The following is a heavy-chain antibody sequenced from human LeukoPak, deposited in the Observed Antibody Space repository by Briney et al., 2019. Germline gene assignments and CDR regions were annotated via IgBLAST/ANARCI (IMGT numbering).Heavy chain of an antibody. Sequence: ASVKVSCKASGGTFSSYAISWVRQAPGQGLEWMGWISAYNGNTNYAQKLQGRVTMTTDTSTSTAYMELRSLRSDDTAVYYCARDYGDSPTNGQWGQGTLVTVSS. CDR3: ARDYGDSPTNGQ. D-gene: IGHD4-17*01. J-gene: IGHJ4*02. CDR1: GGTFSSYA. CDR2: ISAYNGNT. V-gene: IGHV1-18*01.